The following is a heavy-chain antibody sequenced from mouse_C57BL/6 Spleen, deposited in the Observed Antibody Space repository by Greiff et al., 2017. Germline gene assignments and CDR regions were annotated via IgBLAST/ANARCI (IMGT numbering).Heavy chain of an antibody. J-gene: IGHJ2*01. D-gene: IGHD1-1*01. Sequence: QVQLKQPGAELVKPGASVKLSCKASGYTFTSYWMHWVKQRPGQGLEWIGMIHPNSGSTNYNEKFKSKATLTVDTSSSTAYMQLSSLTSEDSAVYYCARSGSSYVYFDYWGQGTTLTVSS. CDR1: GYTFTSYW. CDR3: ARSGSSYVYFDY. V-gene: IGHV1-64*01. CDR2: IHPNSGST.